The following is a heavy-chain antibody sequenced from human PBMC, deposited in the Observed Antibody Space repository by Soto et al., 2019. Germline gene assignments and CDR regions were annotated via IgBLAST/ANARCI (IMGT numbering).Heavy chain of an antibody. CDR3: AREDMSGTYYFDS. CDR2: IYHSGIT. Sequence: SEALSLTCAVFGGSVSSETHFWSWIRQPPGKGLEWIGYIYHSGITNSNPSLKGRLTISVDKSTNHFSLSLASVTAADTAIYYCAREDMSGTYYFDSWGQGTRVTVSS. J-gene: IGHJ4*02. D-gene: IGHD1-26*01. V-gene: IGHV4-61*03. CDR1: GGSVSSETHF.